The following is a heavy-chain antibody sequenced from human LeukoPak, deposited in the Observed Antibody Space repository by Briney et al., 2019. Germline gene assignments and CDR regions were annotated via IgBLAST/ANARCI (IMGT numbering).Heavy chain of an antibody. Sequence: GGSLRLSCAASGFTFNNHWITWVRQAPGKGLEWVANINQYGSEKYYVDSVKGRFTISRDNAKDSLYLQMSSLRAEDTGLYYCTRGGGPLNYWGQGTLVTVSS. D-gene: IGHD3-16*01. CDR2: INQYGSEK. V-gene: IGHV3-7*01. J-gene: IGHJ4*02. CDR3: TRGGGPLNY. CDR1: GFTFNNHW.